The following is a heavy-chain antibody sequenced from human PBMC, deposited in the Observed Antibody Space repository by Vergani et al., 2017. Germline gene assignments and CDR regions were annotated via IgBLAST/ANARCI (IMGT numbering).Heavy chain of an antibody. V-gene: IGHV4-34*01. D-gene: IGHD3-10*01. CDR3: ARHQKTLKKNYYGSGSYYSALDY. J-gene: IGHJ4*02. Sequence: QVQLQQWGAGLLKPSETLSLTCAVYGGSFSGYYWSWIRQPPGKGLEWIGSIYYSGSTYYNPSLKSRVTISVDTSKNQFSLKLSSVTAADTAVYYCARHQKTLKKNYYGSGSYYSALDYWGQGTLVTVSS. CDR1: GGSFSGYY. CDR2: IYYSGST.